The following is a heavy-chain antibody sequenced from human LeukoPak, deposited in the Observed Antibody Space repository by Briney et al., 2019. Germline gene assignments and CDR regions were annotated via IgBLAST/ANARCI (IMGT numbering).Heavy chain of an antibody. CDR3: ARDEDSSSQNWFDP. J-gene: IGHJ5*02. CDR2: IWYDGSNK. Sequence: GGSLRLSCAASGFTFSSYGMHWVRQAPGKGLERVAVIWYDGSNKYYADSVKGRFTISRDNSKNTLYLQMNSLRAEGTAVYYCARDEDSSSQNWFDPWGQGTLVTVSS. V-gene: IGHV3-33*01. CDR1: GFTFSSYG. D-gene: IGHD6-13*01.